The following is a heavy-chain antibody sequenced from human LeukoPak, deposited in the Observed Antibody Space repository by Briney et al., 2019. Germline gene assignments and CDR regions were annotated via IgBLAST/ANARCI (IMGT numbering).Heavy chain of an antibody. CDR1: GGSISSGGYY. Sequence: TLSLTCTVSGGSISSGGYYWSWIRQPPGKGLEWIGYIYHSGSTYYNPSLKSRVTISVDRSKNQFSLKLSSVTAADTAVYYCARAPIVRGVSLRYYFDYWGQGTLVTVSS. CDR2: IYHSGST. J-gene: IGHJ4*02. D-gene: IGHD3-10*01. CDR3: ARAPIVRGVSLRYYFDY. V-gene: IGHV4-30-2*01.